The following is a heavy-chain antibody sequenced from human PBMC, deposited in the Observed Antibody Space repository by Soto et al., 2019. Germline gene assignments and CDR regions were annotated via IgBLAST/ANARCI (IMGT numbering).Heavy chain of an antibody. CDR3: ARVVLRFLEWPAARGGMDV. D-gene: IGHD3-3*01. V-gene: IGHV4-38-2*01. Sequence: SETLSLTCAVSGYSISSGYYWGWIRQPPGKGLEWIGSIYHSGSTYYNPSLKSRVTISVDKSKNQFSLKLSSVTAADTAVYYCARVVLRFLEWPAARGGMDVWGQGTTVTVSS. J-gene: IGHJ6*02. CDR1: GYSISSGYY. CDR2: IYHSGST.